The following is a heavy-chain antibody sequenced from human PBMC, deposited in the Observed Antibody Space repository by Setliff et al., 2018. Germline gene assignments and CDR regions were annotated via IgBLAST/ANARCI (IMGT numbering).Heavy chain of an antibody. V-gene: IGHV1-18*01. J-gene: IGHJ3*02. Sequence: ASVKVSCKTSGYNFITLGINWVRQAPGQGLEWVGWISPYSGKTDYAQKFQGRVTMTTDTSTGTADMELRNLRSDDTAVYYCTRDTNIVVVPPHRTAFDIWGQGTMVTVSS. D-gene: IGHD2-2*01. CDR1: GYNFITLG. CDR2: ISPYSGKT. CDR3: TRDTNIVVVPPHRTAFDI.